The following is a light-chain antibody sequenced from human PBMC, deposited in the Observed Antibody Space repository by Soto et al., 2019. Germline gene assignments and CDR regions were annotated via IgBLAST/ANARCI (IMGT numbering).Light chain of an antibody. CDR2: GNS. J-gene: IGLJ3*02. V-gene: IGLV1-40*01. Sequence: QSVLTQPPSVSGAPGQRVTISCTGSSSNIGAGYDVHWYQQLPGTAPKLLIYGNSNRPSAVPDRFSGSKSGTSASLAITGLQAEDEADYCCQSYDSSRSRTVFGGGTKLTVL. CDR1: SSNIGAGYD. CDR3: QSYDSSRSRTV.